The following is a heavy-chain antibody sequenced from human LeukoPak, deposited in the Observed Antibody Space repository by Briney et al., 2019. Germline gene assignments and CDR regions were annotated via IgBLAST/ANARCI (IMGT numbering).Heavy chain of an antibody. Sequence: GASVKVSCKASGYTFTGYYMHWVRQAPGQGLEWMGWINPNSGGTDYAQKFQGRVTMTRDTSISTAYMELRRLRFDDTAVYYCSRFRFLEWRVRGAFDPWGQGTLVTVSS. V-gene: IGHV1-2*02. CDR2: INPNSGGT. CDR3: SRFRFLEWRVRGAFDP. J-gene: IGHJ5*02. D-gene: IGHD3-3*01. CDR1: GYTFTGYY.